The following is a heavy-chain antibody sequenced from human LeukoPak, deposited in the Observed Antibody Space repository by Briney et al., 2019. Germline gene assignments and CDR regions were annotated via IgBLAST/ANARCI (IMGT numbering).Heavy chain of an antibody. V-gene: IGHV3-30-3*01. CDR2: ISYDGSNK. CDR3: ARPQSGWFPFDY. J-gene: IGHJ4*02. CDR1: GFTFSSYA. Sequence: GGSLRLSCAASGFTFSSYAMDWVRPAPGEGLEWVAVISYDGSNKYYADSVKGRFTISRDNSKNTLYLQMNSLRAEDTAVSYCARPQSGWFPFDYWGQGTLVTVSS. D-gene: IGHD6-19*01.